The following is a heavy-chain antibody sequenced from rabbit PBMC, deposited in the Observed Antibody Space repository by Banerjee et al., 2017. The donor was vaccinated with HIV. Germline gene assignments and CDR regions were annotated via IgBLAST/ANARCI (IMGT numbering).Heavy chain of an antibody. CDR1: GFDFSSYG. CDR2: IVIGSGNP. D-gene: IGHD2-1*01. J-gene: IGHJ6*01. Sequence: QEQLVESGGGLVQPGGSLKLSCKASGFDFSSYGVSWVRQAPGKGLEWIGCIVIGSGNPYYASWAKGRFTISKTSSTTVTLQMTSLTAADTATYFCARNYGDDRYDDLWGQGTLVTVS. CDR3: ARNYGDDRYDDL. V-gene: IGHV1S45*01.